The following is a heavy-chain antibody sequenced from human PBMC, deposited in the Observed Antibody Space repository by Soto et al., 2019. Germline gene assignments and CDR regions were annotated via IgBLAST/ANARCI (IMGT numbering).Heavy chain of an antibody. D-gene: IGHD6-19*01. CDR3: ASYHSSGWYGDPFDI. V-gene: IGHV1-18*01. CDR2: ISAYNGNT. J-gene: IGHJ3*02. Sequence: ASVKVSCKASGYTFTSYGISWVRQAPGQGLEWVGWISAYNGNTNYAQKLQGRVTMTTDTSTSTAYMELRSLRSDDTAVYYCASYHSSGWYGDPFDIWGQGTMVTVS. CDR1: GYTFTSYG.